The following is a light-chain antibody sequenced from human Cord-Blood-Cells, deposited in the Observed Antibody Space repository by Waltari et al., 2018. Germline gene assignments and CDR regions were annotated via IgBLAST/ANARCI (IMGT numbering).Light chain of an antibody. Sequence: AIQLTQSPSSLSASVGDRVTITCRASQGISSAFAWYQQKPGKAHKLLIYDASSLESGVPSRFSGSGSGTDFTLTISSLQPEDFATYYCQQFNSYPYTFGQGTKLEIK. CDR3: QQFNSYPYT. CDR1: QGISSA. CDR2: DAS. V-gene: IGKV1-13*02. J-gene: IGKJ2*01.